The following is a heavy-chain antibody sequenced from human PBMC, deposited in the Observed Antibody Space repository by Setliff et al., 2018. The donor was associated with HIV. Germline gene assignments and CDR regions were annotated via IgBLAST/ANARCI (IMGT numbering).Heavy chain of an antibody. J-gene: IGHJ4*02. CDR3: ARDVTKDMITFGEVIVTSRGYFDS. CDR1: GYIFNNYG. Sequence: ASVKVSCKASGYIFNNYGIGCVRRAPGQGLEWMGMISPSGASTKYAQRLQGRVTLTRDTSSSTVYVELSSLRSDDTAVYYCARDVTKDMITFGEVIVTSRGYFDSWGQGTLVTVSS. CDR2: ISPSGAST. V-gene: IGHV1-46*02. D-gene: IGHD3-16*02.